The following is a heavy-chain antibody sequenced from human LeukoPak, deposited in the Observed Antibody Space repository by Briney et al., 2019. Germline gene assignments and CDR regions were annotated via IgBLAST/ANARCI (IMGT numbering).Heavy chain of an antibody. CDR3: ARNRYGYGSGGYSPEHFHH. V-gene: IGHV3-21*06. D-gene: IGHD6-19*01. J-gene: IGHJ1*01. Sequence: GGSLRLSCAASRFTFSTYSMNWVRQAPGKGLEWVSSISSSSTYIYYADSLKGRFTISRDNAKNSMYLQMNSLRAEDTAVYFCARNRYGYGSGGYSPEHFHHWGQGTLVTVSA. CDR2: ISSSSTYI. CDR1: RFTFSTYS.